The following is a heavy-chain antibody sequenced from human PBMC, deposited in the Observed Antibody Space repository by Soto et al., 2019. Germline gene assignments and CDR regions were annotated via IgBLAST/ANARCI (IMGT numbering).Heavy chain of an antibody. Sequence: SETLSLTCTFSGGSIISYYWSWIRQPPGKGLEWIGYIYYSGSTNYNPSLKSRVTISVDTSKNQFSLKLSSVTAADTAVYYCARVGGPDAFDIWGQGTMVTVSS. J-gene: IGHJ3*02. V-gene: IGHV4-59*01. D-gene: IGHD3-16*01. CDR2: IYYSGST. CDR1: GGSIISYY. CDR3: ARVGGPDAFDI.